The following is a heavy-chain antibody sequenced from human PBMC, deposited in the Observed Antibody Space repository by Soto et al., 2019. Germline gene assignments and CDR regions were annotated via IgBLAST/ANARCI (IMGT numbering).Heavy chain of an antibody. D-gene: IGHD6-6*01. CDR1: GGSIRSYY. CDR2: IYYSGST. V-gene: IGHV4-59*01. J-gene: IGHJ5*02. Sequence: SATLSLTCTVSGGSIRSYYWSWIRQPPGQGLEWIGYIYYSGSTNYNPSLKSRVTISVDTSKNQFSLKLSSVTAADTAVYYCVRDPDIEARMSWFDTWGKAALVTV. CDR3: VRDPDIEARMSWFDT.